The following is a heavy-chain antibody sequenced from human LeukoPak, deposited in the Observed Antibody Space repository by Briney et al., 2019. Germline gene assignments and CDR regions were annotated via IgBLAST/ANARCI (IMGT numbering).Heavy chain of an antibody. CDR2: ISYDGSNK. Sequence: GGSLRLSCAASGFTFSSYAMHWVRQAPGKGLEWVAVISYDGSNKYYADSVKGRFTISRDNSKNTLYLQMSSLRAEDTAVYYCARDFTITMIVVVTRYYYYGMDVWGQGTTVTVSS. J-gene: IGHJ6*02. D-gene: IGHD3-22*01. V-gene: IGHV3-30-3*01. CDR3: ARDFTITMIVVVTRYYYYGMDV. CDR1: GFTFSSYA.